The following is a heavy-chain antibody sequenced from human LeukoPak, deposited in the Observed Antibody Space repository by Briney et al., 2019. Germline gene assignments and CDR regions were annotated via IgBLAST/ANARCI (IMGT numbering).Heavy chain of an antibody. V-gene: IGHV3-11*04. CDR2: ISSTGTII. CDR1: GFTSGDYY. D-gene: IGHD1-26*01. J-gene: IGHJ4*02. Sequence: GGSLRLSCAASGFTSGDYYMSWIRQAPEKGLEGVSYISSTGTIIYYVDSVKGRFTISRDNAKNSLYLQMNSLRAEDTAVYYCASEMTPGALDYWGQGTLVTVSS. CDR3: ASEMTPGALDY.